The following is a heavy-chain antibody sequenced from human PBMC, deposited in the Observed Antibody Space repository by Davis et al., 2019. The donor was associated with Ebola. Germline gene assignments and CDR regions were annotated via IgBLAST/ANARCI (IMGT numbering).Heavy chain of an antibody. CDR3: ARDLGYCIGTSCYHSPDY. CDR1: GFTFSTYA. Sequence: HTGGSLRLSCAASGFTFSTYAMGWVRQAPGKGLVWVSHINSDGSTTSYADSVKGRFTISSDNAKNSLYLQMNSLRAEDTAVYYCARDLGYCIGTSCYHSPDYWGQGTLVTVSP. D-gene: IGHD2-2*01. V-gene: IGHV3-74*01. J-gene: IGHJ4*02. CDR2: INSDGSTT.